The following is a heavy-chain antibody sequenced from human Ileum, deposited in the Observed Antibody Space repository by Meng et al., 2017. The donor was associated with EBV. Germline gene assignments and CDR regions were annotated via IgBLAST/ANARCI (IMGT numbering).Heavy chain of an antibody. J-gene: IGHJ2*01. Sequence: VPLPEWGPRLVKPLQPLSLTRPGSGGSISSSNYYWSWIRQPPGKGLEWSEHIYNSGSTYYNPSLKSRITISVDTSKNQFSLKLSSVTAADTAVYYCARGQKGYFDLWGRGTLVTVSS. V-gene: IGHV4-30-4*01. CDR3: ARGQKGYFDL. CDR1: GGSISSSNYY. CDR2: IYNSGST.